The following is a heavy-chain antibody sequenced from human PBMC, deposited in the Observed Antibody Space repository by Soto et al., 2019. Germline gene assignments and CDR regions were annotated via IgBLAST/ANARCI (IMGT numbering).Heavy chain of an antibody. Sequence: SETLSLTCAVYGGSFSGYYWSWIRQPPGKGLEWIGYVYYTGSTSYNPSLKRRVTFSADSSRGQFSLRLNSVTAADTAVYYCARTVLGPDLLADSFVDYYYYMDVWGQGTTVTVSS. V-gene: IGHV4-59*08. J-gene: IGHJ6*03. CDR1: GGSFSGYY. CDR3: ARTVLGPDLLADSFVDYYYYMDV. D-gene: IGHD3-16*01. CDR2: VYYTGST.